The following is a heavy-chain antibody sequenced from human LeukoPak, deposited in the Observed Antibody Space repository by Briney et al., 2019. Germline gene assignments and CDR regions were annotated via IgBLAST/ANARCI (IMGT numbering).Heavy chain of an antibody. V-gene: IGHV3-74*01. CDR1: GFTFSRYW. CDR3: ARDVGGAGSH. J-gene: IGHJ4*02. CDR2: IDEHGTTI. D-gene: IGHD3-10*01. Sequence: VESLRLSCAAPGFTFSRYWKHSVRPAPGEGLGWVSRIDEHGTTIDYADSVKDRFTISRDNAKNTLYLHMNSLRAEDTAMYYCARDVGGAGSHWGQGSLVTVSS.